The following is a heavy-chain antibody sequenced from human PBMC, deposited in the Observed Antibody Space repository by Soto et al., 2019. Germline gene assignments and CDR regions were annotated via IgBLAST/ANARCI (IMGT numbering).Heavy chain of an antibody. D-gene: IGHD6-13*01. Sequence: EVQLAESGGDLVQPGGSLRLSCVGSGFTFSYYEMNWVRQAPGQGLERVAFISHTDRLTHYPDSVKGRFTISRDNAKNSLYLEMTNLRVEDTAVYYCARDTGRASADLWGQGTLVSVSS. J-gene: IGHJ5*02. CDR1: GFTFSYYE. CDR2: ISHTDRLT. CDR3: ARDTGRASADL. V-gene: IGHV3-48*03.